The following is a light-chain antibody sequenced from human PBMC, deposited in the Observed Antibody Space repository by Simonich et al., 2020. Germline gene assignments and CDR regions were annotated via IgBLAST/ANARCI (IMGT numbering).Light chain of an antibody. Sequence: DIVMTQSPDSLAVSLGERATINCKYSQSVLYSSNNKNYLAWYQQKPGQPPKLLLYWAATRESGVPDRFSGSGSGTDFTLTISSLQAEDVAVYYCQQYYSTPLTFGQGTKVEIK. CDR3: QQYYSTPLT. V-gene: IGKV4-1*01. CDR2: WAA. CDR1: QSVLYSSNNKNY. J-gene: IGKJ1*01.